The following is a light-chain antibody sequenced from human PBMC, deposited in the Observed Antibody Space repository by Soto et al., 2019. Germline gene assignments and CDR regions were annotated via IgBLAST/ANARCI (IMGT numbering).Light chain of an antibody. J-gene: IGKJ1*01. CDR2: GAS. CDR3: QQDGSSGT. Sequence: EIVLTQSPGTLSLSPGERATLSCRASQSVSNNYLAWYQQKPGQAPRLLIYGASNSATGIPDRFSGSGSRTDFTLTIRRLEPEDLAVYYCQQDGSSGTFGQGTKGDIK. CDR1: QSVSNNY. V-gene: IGKV3-20*01.